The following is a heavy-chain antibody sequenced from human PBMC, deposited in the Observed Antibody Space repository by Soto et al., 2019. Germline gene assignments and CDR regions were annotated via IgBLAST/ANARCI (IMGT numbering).Heavy chain of an antibody. V-gene: IGHV3-23*01. D-gene: IGHD6-25*01. J-gene: IGHJ6*03. Sequence: EVQLLESGGCLVQPGGSLRLSCAASGFTFSSNAMTWVRQAPVKGLEWVSTITGSGDEAWYADSVRGRCTISRDNSKNTLYLQMNSLRAEDSAVYYWARDGAAVPALWYYYLDVWGRGTTVTVSS. CDR1: GFTFSSNA. CDR2: ITGSGDEA. CDR3: ARDGAAVPALWYYYLDV.